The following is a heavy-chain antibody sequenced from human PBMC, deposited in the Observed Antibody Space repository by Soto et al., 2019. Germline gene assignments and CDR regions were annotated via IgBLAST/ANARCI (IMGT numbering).Heavy chain of an antibody. D-gene: IGHD1-26*01. Sequence: QVQLVQSGAEVKKPGSSVKVSCKASGGTFSSYSINWVRQAPGQGLEWMGEIIPIFGTANYAQKFQGRVTITADESTSTAYMELSSLRAEDTAVYYCARDGGRHSGGIDYWGQGILVTVSS. J-gene: IGHJ4*02. CDR2: IIPIFGTA. CDR1: GGTFSSYS. V-gene: IGHV1-69*01. CDR3: ARDGGRHSGGIDY.